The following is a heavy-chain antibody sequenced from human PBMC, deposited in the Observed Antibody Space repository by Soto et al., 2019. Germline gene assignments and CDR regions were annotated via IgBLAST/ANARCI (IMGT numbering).Heavy chain of an antibody. CDR2: INHSGST. J-gene: IGHJ6*03. V-gene: IGHV4-34*01. Sequence: SETLSLTCAVYGGSFSGYYWSWIRQPPGKGLEWIGEINHSGSTNYNPSLKSRVTISVDTSKNQFSLKLSSVTAADTAVYYCARGPIFWYYYYYMDVWGKGTTVTVSS. D-gene: IGHD3-9*01. CDR3: ARGPIFWYYYYYMDV. CDR1: GGSFSGYY.